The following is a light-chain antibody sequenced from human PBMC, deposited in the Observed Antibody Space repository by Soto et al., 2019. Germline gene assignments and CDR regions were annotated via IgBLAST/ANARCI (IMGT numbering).Light chain of an antibody. CDR1: SSDVGYYNF. V-gene: IGLV2-14*01. Sequence: QSALTQPASVSGSPGQSITISCTGTSSDVGYYNFVSWHQHHPGKAPKLMIYEVSHRPSGVSNRFSGAKSGNTASLTISGLQAEDEADYYCSSYTSSRTLVFGGGTKLTVL. CDR2: EVS. J-gene: IGLJ2*01. CDR3: SSYTSSRTLV.